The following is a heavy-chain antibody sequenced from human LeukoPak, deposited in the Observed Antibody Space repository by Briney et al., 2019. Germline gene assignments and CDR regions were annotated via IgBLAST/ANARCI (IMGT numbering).Heavy chain of an antibody. CDR3: ARRVAVTARYYFDF. V-gene: IGHV4-59*08. CDR2: VYYNGNT. J-gene: IGHJ4*02. CDR1: GGSIDTYY. Sequence: PSETLSLTCTVSGGSIDTYYWTWIRQPPGKGLGWIGFVYYNGNTNYNPSLKSRVTISVDTSKNQFSLKVNAVTAADTAVYFCARRVAVTARYYFDFWGQGALVTVSS. D-gene: IGHD6-19*01.